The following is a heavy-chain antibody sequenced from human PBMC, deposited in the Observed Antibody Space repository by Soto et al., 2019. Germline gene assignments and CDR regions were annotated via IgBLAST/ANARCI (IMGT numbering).Heavy chain of an antibody. Sequence: ASVNVSCKASGYTFTSYDINWVRQATGQGLEWMGWMNPNSGNTGYAQKFQGRVTMTRNTSISTAYMELSSLRSEDTAVYYCARGALRYFDWLLPNLYYMDVWGKGTTVTVSS. V-gene: IGHV1-8*01. J-gene: IGHJ6*03. CDR2: MNPNSGNT. CDR3: ARGALRYFDWLLPNLYYMDV. D-gene: IGHD3-9*01. CDR1: GYTFTSYD.